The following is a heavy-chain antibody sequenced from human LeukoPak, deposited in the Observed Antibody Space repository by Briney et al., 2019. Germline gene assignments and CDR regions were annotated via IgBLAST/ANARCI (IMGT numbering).Heavy chain of an antibody. J-gene: IGHJ4*02. D-gene: IGHD5-12*01. Sequence: SETLSLTCTVSGGSISSYYWSWIRQPPGKGLEWIGYIYHSGSTYYNPPLKSRVTISVDRSKNQVSLKLSSVAAADTAVYYCASLNSGYDYALDYWGQGTLVTVSS. CDR3: ASLNSGYDYALDY. V-gene: IGHV4-59*12. CDR1: GGSISSYY. CDR2: IYHSGST.